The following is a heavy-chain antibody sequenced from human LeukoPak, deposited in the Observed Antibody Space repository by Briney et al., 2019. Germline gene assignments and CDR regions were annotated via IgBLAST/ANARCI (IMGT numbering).Heavy chain of an antibody. CDR1: GYTFTSYY. CDR3: ARVGGNGYQLFDY. D-gene: IGHD5-18*01. J-gene: IGHJ4*02. V-gene: IGHV1-46*01. CDR2: INPSGGST. Sequence: GASVKVSCKASGYTFTSYYMHWVRQAPGQGLEWMGIINPSGGSTSFAQKFQGRVTMTRDTSTSTVYMELSSLRSEDTAVYCCARVGGNGYQLFDYWGQGTLVTVSS.